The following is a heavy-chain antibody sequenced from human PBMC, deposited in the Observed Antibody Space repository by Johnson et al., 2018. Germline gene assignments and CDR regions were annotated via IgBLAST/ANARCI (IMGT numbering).Heavy chain of an antibody. Sequence: QVQLVESGGGVVQPGRSLRLSCAASGFTFSSYGMHWVRQAPGKGLEWVAVIWFDGSNTYYTDSVKGRFTISRDNSKNTLYLQMNSLRAEDKAVYYCARDREVNYSFWSGYYGADYWGQGTLVTVSS. J-gene: IGHJ4*02. V-gene: IGHV3-33*01. CDR3: ARDREVNYSFWSGYYGADY. CDR2: IWFDGSNT. CDR1: GFTFSSYG. D-gene: IGHD3-3*01.